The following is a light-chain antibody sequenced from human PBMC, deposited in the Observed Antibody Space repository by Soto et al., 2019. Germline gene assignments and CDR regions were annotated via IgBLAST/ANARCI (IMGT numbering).Light chain of an antibody. J-gene: IGLJ2*01. CDR3: AAWDDSLNGSVV. CDR2: SKN. Sequence: QSVLTQPPSASGTPGQRVTISCSGSSSNIGSNTVNWYQQLPGTAPKLLNYSKNQRPSGVPNRISGSKSGNSASLANSGRQSEDEADYYCAAWDDSLNGSVVFGGGTKVTVL. CDR1: SSNIGSNT. V-gene: IGLV1-44*01.